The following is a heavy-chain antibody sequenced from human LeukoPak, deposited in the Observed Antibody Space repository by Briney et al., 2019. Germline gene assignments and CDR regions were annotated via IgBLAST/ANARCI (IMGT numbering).Heavy chain of an antibody. CDR2: FDPENGET. D-gene: IGHD3-16*01. CDR1: GYTLPELS. J-gene: IGHJ4*02. V-gene: IGHV1-24*01. Sequence: ASVRVSCKVSGYTLPELSIHWVRQAPGRGLEWMGGFDPENGETVSARRLQGRLTMTEVTSSDTAYMELSSLTSEDTAVYYCAASGGYFDYWGQGTLITVSS. CDR3: AASGGYFDY.